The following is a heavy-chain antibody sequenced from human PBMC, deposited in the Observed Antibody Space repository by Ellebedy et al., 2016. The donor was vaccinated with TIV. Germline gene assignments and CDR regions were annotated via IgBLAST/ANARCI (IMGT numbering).Heavy chain of an antibody. CDR2: INHSGST. Sequence: SQTLSLTCAVYGGSFSGYYWSWIRQPPGKGLEWIGEINHSGSTNYNPSLKSRVTISVDTSKNQFSLKLSSVTAADTAVYYCAVYYYDSSGYNHDLEYWGQGTLVTVSS. CDR3: AVYYYDSSGYNHDLEY. V-gene: IGHV4-34*01. J-gene: IGHJ4*02. CDR1: GGSFSGYY. D-gene: IGHD3-22*01.